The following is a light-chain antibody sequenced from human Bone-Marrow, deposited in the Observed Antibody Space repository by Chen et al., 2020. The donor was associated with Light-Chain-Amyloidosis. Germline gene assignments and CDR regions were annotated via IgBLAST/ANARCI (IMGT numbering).Light chain of an antibody. J-gene: IGKJ4*01. Sequence: DIVMTQSPDSLAVSLGESATINCKSTQSVLSTSNNKNYIDWYQQKPGQPPKLLVSWASMRESGVPDRLSGSGSGTDFTLTISSLQAEDVAVYYCQQYLSAPLTFGGGTKVEIK. CDR1: QSVLSTSNNKNY. CDR2: WAS. V-gene: IGKV4-1*01. CDR3: QQYLSAPLT.